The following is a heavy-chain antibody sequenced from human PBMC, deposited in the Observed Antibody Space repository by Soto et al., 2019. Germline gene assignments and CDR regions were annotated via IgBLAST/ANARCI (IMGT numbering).Heavy chain of an antibody. CDR3: ARDGLGAYTYGSYYFDY. V-gene: IGHV3-23*01. J-gene: IGHJ4*02. CDR2: ISTSGGST. D-gene: IGHD5-18*01. CDR1: GFTFSNYA. Sequence: EVQLLESGGGLVQPGGSLRLSCAASGFTFSNYAMSWVRQAPGKGLEWVSTISTSGGSTYSADSVKGRFTISRDNSKNPLYLQMTSLRAEDTAVYYCARDGLGAYTYGSYYFDYWGQGTLVTVSS.